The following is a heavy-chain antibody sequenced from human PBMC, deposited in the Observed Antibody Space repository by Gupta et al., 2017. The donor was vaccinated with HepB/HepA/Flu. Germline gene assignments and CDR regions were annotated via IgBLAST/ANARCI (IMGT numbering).Heavy chain of an antibody. CDR2: ISSDGSYR. J-gene: IGHJ6*02. Sequence: QLVQSGGGVVQPGTSLRLSCAASGLTFKNFAMHWLRQTPGRGLEWVAVISSDGSYRYVGDSVKGRFTISRDNSNSTLYLQITSLTTDDSALYFCAGNHSNSAVDVWGQGTTVTVSS. CDR1: GLTFKNFA. V-gene: IGHV3-30*03. CDR3: AGNHSNSAVDV. D-gene: IGHD2-21*01.